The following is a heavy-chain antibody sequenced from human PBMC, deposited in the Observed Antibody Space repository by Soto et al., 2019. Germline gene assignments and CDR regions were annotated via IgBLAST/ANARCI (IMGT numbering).Heavy chain of an antibody. J-gene: IGHJ4*02. CDR1: GFTFSSYV. CDR3: AKNYYDTSGPDY. Sequence: GGSLRLSCAATGFTFSSYVMSWVRQAPGKGLEWVSVISGSGGSTYYADSVKGRFTISRDNSKNTLYLQMNSLRAEDTAVYYCAKNYYDTSGPDYWGQGTLVTVSS. CDR2: ISGSGGST. V-gene: IGHV3-23*01. D-gene: IGHD3-22*01.